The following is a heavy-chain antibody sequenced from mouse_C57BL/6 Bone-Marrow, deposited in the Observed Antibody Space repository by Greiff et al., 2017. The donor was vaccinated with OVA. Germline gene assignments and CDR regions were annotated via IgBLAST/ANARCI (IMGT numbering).Heavy chain of an antibody. V-gene: IGHV1-63*01. CDR3: ARSNWDDYFDY. J-gene: IGHJ2*01. Sequence: VQVVESGAELVRPGTSVKMSCKASGYTFTNYWIGWAKQRPGHGLEWIGDIYPGGGYTNYNEKFKGKATLTADKSSSTTYMQFSSLTSEDSAIYYCARSNWDDYFDYWGQGTTLTVSS. CDR2: IYPGGGYT. D-gene: IGHD4-1*01. CDR1: GYTFTNYW.